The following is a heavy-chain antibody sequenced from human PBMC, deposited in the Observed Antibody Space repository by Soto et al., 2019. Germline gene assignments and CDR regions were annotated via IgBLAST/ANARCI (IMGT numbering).Heavy chain of an antibody. CDR3: ARVSMSTVSWGFDP. J-gene: IGHJ5*02. V-gene: IGHV4-59*01. CDR1: VDSITSNH. CDR2: IYNSGTT. D-gene: IGHD4-4*01. Sequence: SKTLSLTCSVSVDSITSNHWNWIRKPPGRGLEWIGYIYNSGTTKYNPSLKSRVIISVDTSKNQLSLKLSSVTAADTAVYYCARVSMSTVSWGFDPWGQGTLVTVSS.